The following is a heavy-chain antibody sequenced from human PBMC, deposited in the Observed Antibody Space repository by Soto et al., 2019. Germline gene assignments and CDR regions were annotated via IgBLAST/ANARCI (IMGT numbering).Heavy chain of an antibody. J-gene: IGHJ4*02. CDR3: ARGGRAKNPGYYYDSSGYYLAPNY. CDR2: MNPNSGNT. V-gene: IGHV1-8*01. Sequence: GASVKVSCKASGYTFTSYDINWVRQATGQGLEWMGWMNPNSGNTGYAQKFQGRVTMTRNTSISTAYMELSSLRSEDTAVYYCARGGRAKNPGYYYDSSGYYLAPNYWGQGTLVTAPQ. D-gene: IGHD3-22*01. CDR1: GYTFTSYD.